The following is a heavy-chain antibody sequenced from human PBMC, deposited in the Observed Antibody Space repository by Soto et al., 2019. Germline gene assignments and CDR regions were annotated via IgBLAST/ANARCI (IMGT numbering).Heavy chain of an antibody. CDR2: FSGPGGGT. Sequence: PRGALAVCCASPGFTFRMYAMGRVRQAPGKGLEWVSTFSGPGGGTYYADSVKGRFTISRDNFKSSLYLQMSSLRAEDTAVYYCPKGKISTTTYTSFDAWGQGTMVTVSS. J-gene: IGHJ5*02. CDR1: GFTFRMYA. D-gene: IGHD1-26*01. V-gene: IGHV3-23*01. CDR3: PKGKISTTTYTSFDA.